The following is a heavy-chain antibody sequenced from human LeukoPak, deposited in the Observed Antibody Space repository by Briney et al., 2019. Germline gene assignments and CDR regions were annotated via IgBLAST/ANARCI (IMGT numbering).Heavy chain of an antibody. Sequence: SETLSLTCAVYGGSFSGYYWSWIRQPPGKGLEWIGEINHSGSTNYNPSLKSRVIISVDTSKNQFSLKLSSVTAADTAVYYCARVRWGVPNWGQGTLVTVSS. CDR3: ARVRWGVPN. CDR2: INHSGST. CDR1: GGSFSGYY. V-gene: IGHV4-34*01. J-gene: IGHJ4*02. D-gene: IGHD3-10*01.